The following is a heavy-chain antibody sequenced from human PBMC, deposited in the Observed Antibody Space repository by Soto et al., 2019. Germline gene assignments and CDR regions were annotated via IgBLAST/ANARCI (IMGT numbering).Heavy chain of an antibody. Sequence: QVQLVQSGAEVKKPGASVKVSCKASGYTFTGYYMHWVRQAPGQGLEWMGWINPNSGGTNYAQKFQGWGTMTRDTAISTAYMELSRLISDDKAVYCCARDPMYSSSSFGYYYYGMDVWGQGPTVTVSS. J-gene: IGHJ6*02. V-gene: IGHV1-2*04. CDR3: ARDPMYSSSSFGYYYYGMDV. D-gene: IGHD6-6*01. CDR1: GYTFTGYY. CDR2: INPNSGGT.